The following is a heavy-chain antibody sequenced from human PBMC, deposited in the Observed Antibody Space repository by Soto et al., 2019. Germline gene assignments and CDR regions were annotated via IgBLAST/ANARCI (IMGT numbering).Heavy chain of an antibody. CDR1: SGSISNYY. CDR3: DCCLTLAPTASTEIDP. V-gene: IGHV4-59*08. Sequence: SETLSLTCTVSSGSISNYYWSWIRQPPGKGLEWIGFIYYSGSTNYNSSLKSRVTMSVDMSRQQLSLKLNSVTAADTAVYYCDCCLTLAPTASTEIDPWGQGDVVTISS. CDR2: IYYSGST. J-gene: IGHJ5*01. D-gene: IGHD3-9*01.